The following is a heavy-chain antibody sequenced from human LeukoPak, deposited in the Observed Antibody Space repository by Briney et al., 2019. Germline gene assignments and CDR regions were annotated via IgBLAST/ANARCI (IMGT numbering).Heavy chain of an antibody. CDR1: GYTFTSYY. CDR2: INPNSGGT. CDR3: ARGPANDCSGGSCYSGAFDI. D-gene: IGHD2-15*01. J-gene: IGHJ3*02. Sequence: ASVKVSCKASGYTFTSYYMHWVRQAPGQGLEWMGWINPNSGGTNYAQKFQGWVTMTRDTSISTAYMELSRLRSDDTAVYYCARGPANDCSGGSCYSGAFDIWGQGTMVTVSS. V-gene: IGHV1-2*04.